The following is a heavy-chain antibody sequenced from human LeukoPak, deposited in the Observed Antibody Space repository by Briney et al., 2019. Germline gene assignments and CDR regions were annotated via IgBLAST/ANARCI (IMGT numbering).Heavy chain of an antibody. V-gene: IGHV3-9*03. CDR2: IRCDSGSI. CDR1: GFTFDDYA. D-gene: IGHD2-15*01. J-gene: IGHJ3*02. CDR3: AKEYCSGGSCYRGAFDS. Sequence: GRSLRLSCAASGFTFDDYAMHWVRQAPGKGLEWVSGIRCDSGSIGYADSVKGRFTISRDNAKNSLYLQMNSLRAEDMALYYCAKEYCSGGSCYRGAFDSWGQGTMVSVSS.